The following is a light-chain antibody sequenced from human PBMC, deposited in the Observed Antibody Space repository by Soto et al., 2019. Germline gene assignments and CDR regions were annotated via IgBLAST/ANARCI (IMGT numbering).Light chain of an antibody. J-gene: IGLJ1*01. CDR1: SMDIGGYNY. Sequence: QSVLTQPASVSGSPGQSITISCTGTSMDIGGYNYVSWYQHHPGKAPKLMIYEVSNRPSGVSNRFSGSKSGNTASLTISGLQTEDEADYYCGSYTSTSTFHVFGTGTKLTVL. CDR3: GSYTSTSTFHV. CDR2: EVS. V-gene: IGLV2-14*01.